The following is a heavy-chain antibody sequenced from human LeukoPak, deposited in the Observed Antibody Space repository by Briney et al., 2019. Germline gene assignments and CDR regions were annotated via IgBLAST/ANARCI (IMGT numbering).Heavy chain of an antibody. CDR1: GYTFTSYY. J-gene: IGHJ4*02. D-gene: IGHD3-10*01. V-gene: IGHV1-46*01. Sequence: ASVKVSCKASGYTFTSYYMHWVRQAPGQGLEWMGIINPSGGSTSYAQKFQGRVTMTRDMSTSTVYMELSSLRSEDTAVYYCARANRYYYGSGSYSNLDYWGQGTLVTVSS. CDR2: INPSGGST. CDR3: ARANRYYYGSGSYSNLDY.